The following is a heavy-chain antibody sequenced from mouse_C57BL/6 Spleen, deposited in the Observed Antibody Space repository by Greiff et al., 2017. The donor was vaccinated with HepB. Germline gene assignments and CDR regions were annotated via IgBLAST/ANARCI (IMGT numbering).Heavy chain of an antibody. D-gene: IGHD2-5*01. CDR1: GYTFTDYE. CDR2: IDPETGGT. J-gene: IGHJ4*01. Sequence: QVQLQQSGAELVRPGASVTLSCKASGYTFTDYEMHWVKQTPVHGLEWIGAIDPETGGTAYNQKFKGKAILTADKSSSTAYMELRSLTSEDSAVYYCTYYSNYYAMDYWGQGTSVTVSS. V-gene: IGHV1-15*01. CDR3: TYYSNYYAMDY.